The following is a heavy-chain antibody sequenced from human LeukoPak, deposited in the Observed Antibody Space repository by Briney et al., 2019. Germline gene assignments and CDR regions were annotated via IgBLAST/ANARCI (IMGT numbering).Heavy chain of an antibody. CDR2: TYYRSKWYN. V-gene: IGHV6-1*01. D-gene: IGHD6-13*01. CDR1: GDSVSSDSAA. J-gene: IGHJ5*02. CDR3: ARDPSSSWTGGDWFDP. Sequence: SQTLSLTCAISGDSVSSDSAAWNWIRQSPSRGLEWLGRTYYRSKWYNDYAVSVKSRITINPDTSKNQFSLQLNSVTPEDTAVYYCARDPSSSWTGGDWFDPWGQGTLVTVSS.